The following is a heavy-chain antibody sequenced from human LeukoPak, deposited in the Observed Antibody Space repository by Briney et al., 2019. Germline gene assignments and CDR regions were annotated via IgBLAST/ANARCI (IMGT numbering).Heavy chain of an antibody. V-gene: IGHV4-30-4*01. CDR3: VRDYSNFVQGD. D-gene: IGHD4-11*01. CDR2: IYYSGST. Sequence: PSQTLSLTCTVSGGSISSGDYYWSWIRQPPGKGLEWIGYIYYSGSTYYNPSLKSRVTISVDTSKNRFSLNLISVTATDTAVYYCVRDYSNFVQGDWGQGTLVTVSS. J-gene: IGHJ4*02. CDR1: GGSISSGDYY.